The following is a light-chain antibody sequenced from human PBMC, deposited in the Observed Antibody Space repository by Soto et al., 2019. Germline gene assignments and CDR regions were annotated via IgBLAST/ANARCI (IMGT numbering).Light chain of an antibody. CDR1: STDVDGYDY. CDR3: SSYTSSAPFYV. J-gene: IGLJ1*01. CDR2: DVN. Sequence: QSVLNQPASVSGSPGRSITISCTEASTDVDGYDYVSWYQQHPGQAPKLMIYDVNNRPSGVSYRFSGSKSGDTASLTISGLQAEDDADYYCSSYTSSAPFYVFGTGTKVTVL. V-gene: IGLV2-14*03.